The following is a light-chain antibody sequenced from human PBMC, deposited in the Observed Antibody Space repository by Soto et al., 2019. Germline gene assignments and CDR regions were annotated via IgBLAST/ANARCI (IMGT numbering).Light chain of an antibody. V-gene: IGLV2-14*01. J-gene: IGLJ3*02. Sequence: QSALTQAASVSGSPGQSITISCTGTSSDVGGYNHVSWYQQHPGKAPKLMIYEVSNRPSGVSNRFSGSKSGNTASLTISGLQAEDEADYYCSSYTSNSTPWVFGGGTKLTVL. CDR2: EVS. CDR3: SSYTSNSTPWV. CDR1: SSDVGGYNH.